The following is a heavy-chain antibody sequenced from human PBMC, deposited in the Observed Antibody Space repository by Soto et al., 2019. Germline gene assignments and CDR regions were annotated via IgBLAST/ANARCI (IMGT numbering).Heavy chain of an antibody. Sequence: GGSLRLSCVASGIPVSSNYMTWVRQAPGKGLEWVSVLYSGGSTYYADSVKGRFTISRDNSKNTLYLQMNSLRAEDTAVYYCARDGYYDYVWGSYLQYGMDVWGQGTTVTVSS. D-gene: IGHD3-16*02. J-gene: IGHJ6*02. CDR3: ARDGYYDYVWGSYLQYGMDV. CDR2: LYSGGST. V-gene: IGHV3-53*01. CDR1: GIPVSSNY.